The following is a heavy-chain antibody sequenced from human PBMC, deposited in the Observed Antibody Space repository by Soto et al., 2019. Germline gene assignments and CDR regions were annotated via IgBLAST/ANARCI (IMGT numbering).Heavy chain of an antibody. V-gene: IGHV1-3*01. CDR2: INAGNGNT. J-gene: IGHJ4*02. Sequence: GASVKVSRKASGYTFTSYAMHWVRPAPGQRLEWMGWINAGNGNTKYSQKFQGRVTITRDTSASTAYMELSSLRSEDTAVYYCARAWVVVTAPDYWGQGTLVTVSS. CDR3: ARAWVVVTAPDY. D-gene: IGHD2-21*02. CDR1: GYTFTSYA.